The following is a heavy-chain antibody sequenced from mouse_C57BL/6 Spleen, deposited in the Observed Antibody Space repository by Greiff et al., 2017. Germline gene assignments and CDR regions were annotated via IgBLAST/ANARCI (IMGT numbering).Heavy chain of an antibody. CDR3: ARSDYGSRGYYFDY. J-gene: IGHJ2*01. D-gene: IGHD1-1*01. CDR2: IHPNSGST. V-gene: IGHV1-64*01. CDR1: GYTFTSYW. Sequence: QVQLQQSGTVLARPGASVKMSCKTSGYTFTSYWMHWVKQRPGQGLEWIGMIHPNSGSTNYNEKFKSKATLTVDKSSSTAYMQLSSLTSEDSAVYYCARSDYGSRGYYFDYWGQGTTLTVSS.